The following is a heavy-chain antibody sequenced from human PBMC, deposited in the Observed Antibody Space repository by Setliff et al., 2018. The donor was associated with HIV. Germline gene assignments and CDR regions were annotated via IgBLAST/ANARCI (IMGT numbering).Heavy chain of an antibody. J-gene: IGHJ5*02. CDR2: IYYSGTT. V-gene: IGHV4-59*12. D-gene: IGHD6-19*01. CDR3: ARDRWNHGIIIAVADWFDP. Sequence: SETLSLTCTVSGGSISRYYWSWIRQPPGKGLEWLGYIYYSGTTNYNPSLRSRVTISVDTSQNQFSLRLTSVTAADTALYYCARDRWNHGIIIAVADWFDPWGQGTLVTVSS. CDR1: GGSISRYY.